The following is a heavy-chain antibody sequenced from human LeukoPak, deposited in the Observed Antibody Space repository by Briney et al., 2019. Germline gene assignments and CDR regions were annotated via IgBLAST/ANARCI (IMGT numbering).Heavy chain of an antibody. Sequence: GGSLRLSCAASGFTFSSYEMNWVRQAPGKGLEWIAYLSSSGSAFSYADSVKGRFTIARDNAKNSVYLEMNSLRAEDTAVYYCARSLVVGATYPYHWGQGTPVTVSS. D-gene: IGHD1-26*01. J-gene: IGHJ5*02. CDR2: LSSSGSAF. CDR1: GFTFSSYE. V-gene: IGHV3-48*03. CDR3: ARSLVVGATYPYH.